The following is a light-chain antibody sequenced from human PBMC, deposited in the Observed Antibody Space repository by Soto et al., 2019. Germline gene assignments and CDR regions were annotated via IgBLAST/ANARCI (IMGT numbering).Light chain of an antibody. J-gene: IGKJ1*01. V-gene: IGKV1-5*01. CDR1: QNIRSR. Sequence: QMTQSPATLSASVGDRVTITCRASQNIRSRLAWFQQKPGKAPKLLIYDASSLESGVPQRFSGSGSGTEFTLTITSLQSEDFAIYYCQQSYSSPRTFGQGTKVDIK. CDR3: QQSYSSPRT. CDR2: DAS.